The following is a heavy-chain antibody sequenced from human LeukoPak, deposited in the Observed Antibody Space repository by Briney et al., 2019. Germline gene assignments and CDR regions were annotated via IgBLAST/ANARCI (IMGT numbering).Heavy chain of an antibody. Sequence: GGSLRLSCAASGFTFSSYEMNWIRQAPGKGLEWVSYISSSGSTIYYADSVKGRFTISRDNAKNSLYLQLNSLRAEDTAVYYCARDEYYYGSGSYYNVREAHYYGMDVWGQGTTVTVSS. CDR2: ISSSGSTI. V-gene: IGHV3-48*03. CDR3: ARDEYYYGSGSYYNVREAHYYGMDV. D-gene: IGHD3-10*01. J-gene: IGHJ6*02. CDR1: GFTFSSYE.